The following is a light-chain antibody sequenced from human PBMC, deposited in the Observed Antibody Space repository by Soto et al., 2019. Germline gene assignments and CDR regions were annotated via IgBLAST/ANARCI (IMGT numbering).Light chain of an antibody. V-gene: IGKV3-11*01. CDR3: QQRSNWPPEYT. J-gene: IGKJ2*01. CDR1: QSVSSY. CDR2: DAS. Sequence: EIVLTQSPATLSLSPGERATLSCRASQSVSSYLAWSQQKPGQAPRLLIYDASNRATGIPARFSGIGSGTDCTLTISSLEPEDFAVYYCQQRSNWPPEYTFGQGAKLEIK.